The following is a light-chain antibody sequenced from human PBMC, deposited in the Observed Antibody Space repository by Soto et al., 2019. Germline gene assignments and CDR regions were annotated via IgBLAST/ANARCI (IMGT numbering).Light chain of an antibody. CDR2: DAS. CDR3: QQRSNWPPLIT. V-gene: IGKV3-11*01. J-gene: IGKJ3*01. Sequence: EIVLTQSPATLSLSPGERATLSCRASQSVSSYLAWYQQKPGQAPRLLIYDASNRATGIPARFSGSGSGTAFTLTISSLEPEDFAVYSCQQRSNWPPLITFGPGTKVDIK. CDR1: QSVSSY.